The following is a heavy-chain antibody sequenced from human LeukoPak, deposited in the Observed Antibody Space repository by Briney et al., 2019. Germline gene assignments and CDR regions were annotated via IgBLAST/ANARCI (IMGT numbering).Heavy chain of an antibody. V-gene: IGHV3-30*02. CDR2: VRPDGSSN. CDR3: AKDQAGTWGLDY. CDR1: GFTLSNFG. J-gene: IGHJ4*02. Sequence: PGGSLRLSCAASGFTLSNFGMHWVRQAPGKGLEWVAFVRPDGSSNYHADSVKGRFTISRDISKNTLSLQMNSLRAEDTAFYYCAKDQAGTWGLDYWGQGTLVTVSS. D-gene: IGHD3-10*01.